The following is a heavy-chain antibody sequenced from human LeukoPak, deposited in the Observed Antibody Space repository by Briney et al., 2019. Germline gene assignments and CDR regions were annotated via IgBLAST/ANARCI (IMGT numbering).Heavy chain of an antibody. CDR2: ISNSGSTL. V-gene: IGHV3-11*01. J-gene: IGHJ4*02. Sequence: PGGPLRLSCAASGFAFSDFYMFWIRQAPGKGLEWISYISNSGSTLYYADSVKGRFTISRDNDKNLLYLQMNSLRADDTAVYYCARDALGSYDYWGQGTPVTVSS. D-gene: IGHD3-10*01. CDR1: GFAFSDFY. CDR3: ARDALGSYDY.